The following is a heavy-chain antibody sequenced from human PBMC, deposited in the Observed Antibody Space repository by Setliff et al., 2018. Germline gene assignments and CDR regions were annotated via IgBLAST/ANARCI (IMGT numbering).Heavy chain of an antibody. J-gene: IGHJ4*02. CDR1: GYSFTDYW. D-gene: IGHD5-12*01. CDR3: ARHRVGNSGYAIPILDF. CDR2: IYPSSSNI. V-gene: IGHV5-51*01. Sequence: PGESLKISCKASGYSFTDYWIAWVRQVPGKGLEWMGIIYPSSSNIKYSPSFEAQITFSVDKSITTAYLQWSSLKASDTAIYYCARHRVGNSGYAIPILDFWGQGALVTVSS.